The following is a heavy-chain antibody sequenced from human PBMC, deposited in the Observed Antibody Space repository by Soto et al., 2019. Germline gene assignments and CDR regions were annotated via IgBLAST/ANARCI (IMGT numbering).Heavy chain of an antibody. CDR3: AKDRGIAAAGTDYFDY. V-gene: IGHV3-23*01. Sequence: GGSLRLSCAASGFTFSSYAMSWVRQAPGKGLEWVSAISGSGGSTYYADSVKGRFTISRDNSKNTLYLQMNSLRTEDTAVYYCAKDRGIAAAGTDYFDYWGQGTLVTVSS. CDR2: ISGSGGST. J-gene: IGHJ4*02. D-gene: IGHD6-13*01. CDR1: GFTFSSYA.